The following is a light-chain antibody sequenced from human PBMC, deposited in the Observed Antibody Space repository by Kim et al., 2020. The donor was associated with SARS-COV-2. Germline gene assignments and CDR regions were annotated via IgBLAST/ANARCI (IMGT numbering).Light chain of an antibody. Sequence: GQSVTISCTGTSSDVGDYKSVSWYQQHPGKAPKLMIYGVTKRPSGVPDRFSGSKSGNTAYLTVSGLQAEDEADYYCSSYAGNNNYVFGTGTKVTVL. J-gene: IGLJ1*01. CDR1: SSDVGDYKS. CDR3: SSYAGNNNYV. CDR2: GVT. V-gene: IGLV2-8*01.